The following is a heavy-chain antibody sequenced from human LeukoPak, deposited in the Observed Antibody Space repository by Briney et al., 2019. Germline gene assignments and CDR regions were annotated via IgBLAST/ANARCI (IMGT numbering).Heavy chain of an antibody. Sequence: GTSVKVSCKASGFTFTSSAMQWVRQARGQRLEWIGWIVVGSGNTNYAQKFQERVTMTRDTSTSTVYMELSSLRSEDTAVYYCAREVRGLYSSSPLDYWGQGTLVTVSS. CDR2: IVVGSGNT. D-gene: IGHD6-6*01. J-gene: IGHJ4*02. CDR1: GFTFTSSA. CDR3: AREVRGLYSSSPLDY. V-gene: IGHV1-58*02.